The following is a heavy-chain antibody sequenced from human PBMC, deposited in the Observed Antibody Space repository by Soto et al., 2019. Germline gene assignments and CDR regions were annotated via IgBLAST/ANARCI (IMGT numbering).Heavy chain of an antibody. V-gene: IGHV4-34*01. CDR3: ARGGVAYSSSSLWFDP. J-gene: IGHJ5*02. CDR2: INHSGST. CDR1: GGSFSGYY. Sequence: QVQLQQWGAGLLKPSETLSLTCAVYGGSFSGYYWSWIRQPPGKGLEWIGEINHSGSTNYNPSLKSRVTISVDTSKNQFSLKLSSVTAADTAVYYCARGGVAYSSSSLWFDPWGQGTLVTVSS. D-gene: IGHD6-6*01.